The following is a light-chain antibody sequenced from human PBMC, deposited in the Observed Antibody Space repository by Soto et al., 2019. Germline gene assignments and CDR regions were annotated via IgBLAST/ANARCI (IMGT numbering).Light chain of an antibody. J-gene: IGKJ1*01. CDR3: QQYENYWK. CDR1: QSISSW. Sequence: DIQMTQSPSTLSATAGDRVTITCRASQSISSWLAWYQQKPGKAPKLLTYDASNLESGVPSRFSGSGSGTEFTLTISNLQPDDFATYYCQQYENYWKFGQGTKVDIK. V-gene: IGKV1-5*01. CDR2: DAS.